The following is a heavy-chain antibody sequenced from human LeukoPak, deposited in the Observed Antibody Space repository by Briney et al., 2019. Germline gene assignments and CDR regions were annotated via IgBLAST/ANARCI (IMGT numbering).Heavy chain of an antibody. V-gene: IGHV3-23*01. CDR2: ISDSGGNT. D-gene: IGHD5-12*01. J-gene: IGHJ4*02. CDR3: AKVRYSGYVVLAH. CDR1: GFTFSFYA. Sequence: VGSLRLSCAASGFTFSFYAMNWVRQAPGKGLEWVSGISDSGGNTYYADSVMGRFTVSRDNSKNTLYLQMNSLRAEDTAVYYCAKVRYSGYVVLAHWGQGTLVTVSS.